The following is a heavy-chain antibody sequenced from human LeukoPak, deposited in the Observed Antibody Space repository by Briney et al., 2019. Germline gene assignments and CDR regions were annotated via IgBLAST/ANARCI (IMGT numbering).Heavy chain of an antibody. CDR3: ARGPPTYDSSGYPDY. D-gene: IGHD3-22*01. CDR1: GFTVSSNY. Sequence: PGGSLRLSCAASGFTVSSNYMSWVRQAPGKGLEWVSVIYSGGSTYYADSVKGRFTTSRDNSKNTLYLQMNSLRAEDTAVYYCARGPPTYDSSGYPDYWGQGTLVTVSS. V-gene: IGHV3-66*01. J-gene: IGHJ4*02. CDR2: IYSGGST.